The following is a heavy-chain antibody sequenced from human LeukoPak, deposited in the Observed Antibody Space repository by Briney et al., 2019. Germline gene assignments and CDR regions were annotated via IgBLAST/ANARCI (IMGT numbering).Heavy chain of an antibody. Sequence: ASVKVSCKASGYTFTSYYMHWVRQAPGQGLEWMGFINPSAGSTTYAQKFQGRVTMTRDTSTTTVYMELNSLTSEDTAVYYCAREQRRYRWYDYWGQGTLVTVSS. CDR1: GYTFTSYY. V-gene: IGHV1-46*01. CDR3: AREQRRYRWYDY. J-gene: IGHJ4*02. D-gene: IGHD2-15*01. CDR2: INPSAGST.